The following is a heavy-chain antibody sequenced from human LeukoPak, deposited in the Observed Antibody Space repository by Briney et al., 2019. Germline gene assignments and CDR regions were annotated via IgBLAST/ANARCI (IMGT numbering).Heavy chain of an antibody. Sequence: EASVKVSCKASGGTFSSYAISWARQAPGQGLEWMGGIIPIFGTANYAQKFQGRVTITADESTSTAYMELSSLRSEDTAVYYCVRVAVDTAAPFDYWGQGTLVTVSS. D-gene: IGHD5-18*01. J-gene: IGHJ4*02. CDR2: IIPIFGTA. V-gene: IGHV1-69*01. CDR1: GGTFSSYA. CDR3: VRVAVDTAAPFDY.